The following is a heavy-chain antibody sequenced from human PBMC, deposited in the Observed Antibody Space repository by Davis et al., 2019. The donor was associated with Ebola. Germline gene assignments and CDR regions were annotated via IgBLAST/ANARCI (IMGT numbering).Heavy chain of an antibody. J-gene: IGHJ6*02. V-gene: IGHV1-8*01. CDR3: ARFIAAAGKRYYYYGMDV. CDR1: GYTFTSYD. CDR2: MNPNSGNT. Sequence: ASVKVSCKASGYTFTSYDINWVRQATGQGLEWMGWMNPNSGNTGYAQKFQGRVTMTRNTSISTAYMELSSLRSEDTAVYYCARFIAAAGKRYYYYGMDVWGQGTTVTVSS. D-gene: IGHD6-13*01.